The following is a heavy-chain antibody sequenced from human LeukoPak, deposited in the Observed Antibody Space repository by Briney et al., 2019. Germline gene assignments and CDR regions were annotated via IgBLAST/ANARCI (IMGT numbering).Heavy chain of an antibody. CDR2: ISWNSGSI. V-gene: IGHV3-9*01. D-gene: IGHD1-26*01. J-gene: IGHJ4*02. CDR1: GFTFDDYA. CDR3: AKDAHSAGATVEYYFDY. Sequence: PGGSLRLSCAAAGFTFDDYAMHWVRQAPGKGLEWVSGISWNSGSIGYADSVKGRFTISRDNAKNSLYLQMNSLRAEDTALYYCAKDAHSAGATVEYYFDYWGQGTLVTVSS.